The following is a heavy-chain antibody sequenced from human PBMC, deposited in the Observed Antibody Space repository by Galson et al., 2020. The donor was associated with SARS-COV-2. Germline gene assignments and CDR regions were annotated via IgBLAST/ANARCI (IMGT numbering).Heavy chain of an antibody. Sequence: SSSSNYWGWIRQPPVKGLEWIGSLYYSGNTYYNSSLRSRVPISLDTSKNQFSLKGTSVTAADTAVYDCARLPIVGATAVDHWGPGLLVNVSS. CDR1: SSSSNY. CDR3: ARLPIVGATAVDH. V-gene: IGHV4-39*01. CDR2: LYYSGNT. J-gene: IGHJ4*02. D-gene: IGHD1-26*01.